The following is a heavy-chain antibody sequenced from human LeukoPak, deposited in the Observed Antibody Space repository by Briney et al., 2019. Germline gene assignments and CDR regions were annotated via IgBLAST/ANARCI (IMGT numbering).Heavy chain of an antibody. CDR1: GGSISSYY. CDR3: ARTSRRYSSGWYGDFDY. V-gene: IGHV4-59*01. J-gene: IGHJ4*02. Sequence: SETLSLTCTVSGGSISSYYWSWIRQPPGKGLEWIGYIYYSGSTNYNPSLKSRVTISVDTSKNQFSLKLSSVTAADTAVYYCARTSRRYSSGWYGDFDYWGQGTLVTVSS. CDR2: IYYSGST. D-gene: IGHD6-19*01.